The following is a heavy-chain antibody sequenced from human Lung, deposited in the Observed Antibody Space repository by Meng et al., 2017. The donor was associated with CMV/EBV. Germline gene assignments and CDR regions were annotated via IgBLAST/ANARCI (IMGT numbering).Heavy chain of an antibody. V-gene: IGHV4-4*02. CDR3: LRRSGGSV. D-gene: IGHD3-10*01. Sequence: QAHVRESGLALVKPSATLSLPCPVSGDSITNHNWWAWVRQPPGKGLEWIGEIPHRGSSAYNPSLKSRVSMSIDKSKNQFSLKLTSVTAADTAVYHCLRRSGGSVWGQGTLVTVSS. CDR2: IPHRGSS. J-gene: IGHJ1*01. CDR1: GDSITNHNW.